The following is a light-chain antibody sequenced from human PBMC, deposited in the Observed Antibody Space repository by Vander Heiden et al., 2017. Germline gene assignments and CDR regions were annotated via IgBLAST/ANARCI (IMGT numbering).Light chain of an antibody. CDR3: QQYGSSPTT. V-gene: IGKV3-20*01. CDR1: QSVSRSY. J-gene: IGKJ4*01. Sequence: IVLTQSPGTLSLSPGERATLSCRASQSVSRSYLAWYRQKPGQAPRLLIYGASSRATGIPDRFSGSGSGTDFTLTISRLEPEDFAVYYCQQYGSSPTTFGGGTKVEIK. CDR2: GAS.